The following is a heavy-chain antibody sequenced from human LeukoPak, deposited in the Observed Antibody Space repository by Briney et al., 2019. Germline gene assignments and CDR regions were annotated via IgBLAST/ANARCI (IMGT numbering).Heavy chain of an antibody. CDR3: ARDSSGYYLSEYFQH. Sequence: GGSLRLSCAASGFTVSSNYMSWVRQAPGKGLEWVSVIYSGGSTYYPDSVKGRFTISRDNSKNTLYLQMNSLQAEDTAVYYCARDSSGYYLSEYFQHWGQGTLVTVSS. D-gene: IGHD3-22*01. CDR1: GFTVSSNY. J-gene: IGHJ1*01. V-gene: IGHV3-53*05. CDR2: IYSGGST.